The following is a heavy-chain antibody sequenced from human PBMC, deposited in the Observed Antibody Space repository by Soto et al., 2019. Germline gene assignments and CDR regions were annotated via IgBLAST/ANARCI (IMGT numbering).Heavy chain of an antibody. Sequence: GGSLRLSCAASGFTFSDYTMNWVRQAPGKGLEWVSSISRSGIYLYNVDSVKGRFTISRDNAENSLYLQLNSLRAEDTAVYYCARDRYGDYRLDFWGQGILVIVS. CDR1: GFTFSDYT. J-gene: IGHJ4*02. CDR2: ISRSGIYL. D-gene: IGHD4-17*01. V-gene: IGHV3-21*01. CDR3: ARDRYGDYRLDF.